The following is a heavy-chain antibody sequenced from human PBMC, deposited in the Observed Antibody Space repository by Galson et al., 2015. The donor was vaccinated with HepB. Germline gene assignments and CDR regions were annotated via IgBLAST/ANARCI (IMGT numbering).Heavy chain of an antibody. V-gene: IGHV7-4-1*02. CDR2: MNTNTGKP. CDR3: ARSPLRFLDWLPYYDYYYMDV. Sequence: SVKVSCKASGYTFTDYVVNWVRQAPGQGLEWMGWMNTNTGKPTYPPGFAGRFLFSLDTSVTTAYLQISSLETDDTAVYYCARSPLRFLDWLPYYDYYYMDVWGEGTTVTVSS. D-gene: IGHD3-3*01. J-gene: IGHJ6*03. CDR1: GYTFTDYV.